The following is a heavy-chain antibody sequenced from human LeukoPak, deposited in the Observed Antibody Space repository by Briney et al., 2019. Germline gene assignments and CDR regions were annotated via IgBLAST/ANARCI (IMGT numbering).Heavy chain of an antibody. J-gene: IGHJ5*01. CDR1: GFTSSSYW. D-gene: IGHD3-10*01. CDR2: ISGDGTAR. Sequence: GGSLRLSCAASGFTSSSYWMHWVRQVPGKGLVWVSRISGDGTARNYADSVKGRFTISRDDAKNTVDLQMNSLRGEDTAVYYCERGRGSYGWFDPWGQGTTVTVSS. CDR3: ERGRGSYGWFDP. V-gene: IGHV3-74*01.